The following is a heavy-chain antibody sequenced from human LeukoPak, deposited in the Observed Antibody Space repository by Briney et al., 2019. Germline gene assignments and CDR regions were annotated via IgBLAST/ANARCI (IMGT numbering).Heavy chain of an antibody. CDR2: IWYDGSNK. V-gene: IGHV3-33*06. CDR1: GFTFSSYG. CDR3: AKCLGYSYGPSDC. J-gene: IGHJ4*02. D-gene: IGHD5-18*01. Sequence: GRSLRLSCAASGFTFSSYGMHWVRQAPGKGLEWVAVIWYDGSNKYYADSVKGRFTISRDNSKNTLYLQMNSLRAEDTAVYYCAKCLGYSYGPSDCWGQGTLVTVSS.